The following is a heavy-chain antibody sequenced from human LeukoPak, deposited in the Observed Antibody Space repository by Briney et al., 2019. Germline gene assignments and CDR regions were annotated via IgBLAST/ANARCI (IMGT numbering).Heavy chain of an antibody. CDR2: MSYSGST. D-gene: IGHD1-26*01. J-gene: IGHJ4*02. CDR1: GGSISNYY. V-gene: IGHV4-59*01. CDR3: ARGVRLLTTFYLDF. Sequence: SETLSLTCTVSGGSISNYYWSWIRQSPGKGLEWIGYMSYSGSTNYNPSLKSRVTISVDTSKNQFSLKLNSVIAADAAVYYCARGVRLLTTFYLDFWGQGTLVTVSS.